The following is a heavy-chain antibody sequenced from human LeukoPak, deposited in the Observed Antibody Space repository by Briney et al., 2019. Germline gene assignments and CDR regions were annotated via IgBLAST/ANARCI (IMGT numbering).Heavy chain of an antibody. CDR3: ARDRDALLWFGELPPMDI. CDR2: ISYDGSNK. D-gene: IGHD3-10*01. V-gene: IGHV3-30-3*01. Sequence: PGGSLRLSCAASGFTFSSYAMHWVRQAPGKGQEWVAVISYDGSNKYYADSVKGRFTISRDNSKNTLYLRMNSLRAEGTAVYYCARDRDALLWFGELPPMDIWGQGTTVTVSS. CDR1: GFTFSSYA. J-gene: IGHJ6*02.